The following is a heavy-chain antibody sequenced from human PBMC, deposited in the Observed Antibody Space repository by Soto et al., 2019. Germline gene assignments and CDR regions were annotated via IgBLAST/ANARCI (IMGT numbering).Heavy chain of an antibody. CDR1: GFTFDDYA. Sequence: GGSLRLSCAASGFTFDDYAMHWVRQAPGKGLEWVSGINWNSGSIGYADSVKGRFTISRDNAKNSLYLQMNSLRTEDTALYYCAKGYNYDRSGNPDYWGQGTLVTVSS. V-gene: IGHV3-9*01. CDR2: INWNSGSI. D-gene: IGHD3-22*01. J-gene: IGHJ4*02. CDR3: AKGYNYDRSGNPDY.